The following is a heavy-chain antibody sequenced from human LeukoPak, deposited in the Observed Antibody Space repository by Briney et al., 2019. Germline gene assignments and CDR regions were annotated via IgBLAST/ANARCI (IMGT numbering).Heavy chain of an antibody. CDR3: AKDHGWELDGSGEYYFYYCMDV. CDR1: GFTFSSYG. V-gene: IGHV3-30*02. CDR2: IRYDGSNK. D-gene: IGHD1-26*01. J-gene: IGHJ6*03. Sequence: GGSLRLSCAASGFTFSSYGIHWVRQAPGKGLEWVAFIRYDGSNKYHADSVKGRFTISRDNSKNTVYLQMNSLRAEDTAVYYCAKDHGWELDGSGEYYFYYCMDVWGKGTTVTIPS.